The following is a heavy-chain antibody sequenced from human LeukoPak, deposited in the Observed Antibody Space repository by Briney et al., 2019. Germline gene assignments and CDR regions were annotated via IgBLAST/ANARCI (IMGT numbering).Heavy chain of an antibody. CDR2: ISDSGST. V-gene: IGHV4-4*07. CDR1: DDSISSYY. J-gene: IGHJ3*01. Sequence: SETLSLTCSVSDDSISSYYWSWIRQSAGKGLEWIGHISDSGSTKYNPSLKSRVTISIDQSKNQLRLDLSVVTDADTDRYYCGREFFDTFTGYYVQDAFDVWGQGTMVSVSS. D-gene: IGHD3-9*01. CDR3: GREFFDTFTGYYVQDAFDV.